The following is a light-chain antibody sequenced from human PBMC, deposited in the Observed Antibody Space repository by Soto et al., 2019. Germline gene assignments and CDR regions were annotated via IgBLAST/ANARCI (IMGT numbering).Light chain of an antibody. V-gene: IGKV1-8*01. CDR2: AAS. CDR3: QQYYSYPT. J-gene: IGKJ1*01. Sequence: IQMTQSPSSLSASVGDRVTITCRASQGISSYLAWYQQKPGKAPKLLIYAASTLQSGVPSRFSGSGSGTDFTLTISCLQSEDFATYYCQQYYSYPTFGQGTKVDI. CDR1: QGISSY.